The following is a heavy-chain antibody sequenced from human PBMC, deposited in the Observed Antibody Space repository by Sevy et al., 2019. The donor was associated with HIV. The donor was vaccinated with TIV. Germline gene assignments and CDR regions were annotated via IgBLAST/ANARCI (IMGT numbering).Heavy chain of an antibody. Sequence: ASVKVSCKASGYTFTGYYMHWVRQAPGQGLEWMGWINPNSGGTNYAQKFQGRVTMTRDTSISTAYMELGRLRSDETAVYYCSVLSGYATAGDTAMVIVSYFDYWGQGTLVTVSS. CDR2: INPNSGGT. CDR3: SVLSGYATAGDTAMVIVSYFDY. CDR1: GYTFTGYY. V-gene: IGHV1-2*02. D-gene: IGHD5-18*01. J-gene: IGHJ4*02.